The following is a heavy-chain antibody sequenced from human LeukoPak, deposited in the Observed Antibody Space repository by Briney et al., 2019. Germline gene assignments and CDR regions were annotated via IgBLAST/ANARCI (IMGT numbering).Heavy chain of an antibody. J-gene: IGHJ4*02. CDR2: ISGSGGST. Sequence: PGGSLRLSCAASGFTFDDYGMSWVRQAPGKGLEWVSAISGSGGSTYYADSVKGRFTISRDNSKNTLYLQMNSLRAEDTAVYYCAKDLVSVTYYYDSSGLESPLGYWGQGTLVTVSS. D-gene: IGHD3-22*01. CDR3: AKDLVSVTYYYDSSGLESPLGY. V-gene: IGHV3-23*01. CDR1: GFTFDDYG.